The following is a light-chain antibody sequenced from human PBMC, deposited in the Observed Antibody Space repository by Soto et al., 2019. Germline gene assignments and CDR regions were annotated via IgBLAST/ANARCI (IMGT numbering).Light chain of an antibody. CDR2: EVT. CDR3: SSYAGSNNPYV. CDR1: SRDIGAYNY. Sequence: QSALTQPASVSGSPGQSISISCSGTSRDIGAYNYVSWYLQHPGKAPKLMIYEVTKRPLGVPDRFSGSKSGNTASLTVSGLQAEDEADYYCSSYAGSNNPYVFGTGTKVTVL. V-gene: IGLV2-8*01. J-gene: IGLJ1*01.